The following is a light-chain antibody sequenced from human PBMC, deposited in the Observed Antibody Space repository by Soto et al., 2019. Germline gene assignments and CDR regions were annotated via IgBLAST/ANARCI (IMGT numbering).Light chain of an antibody. CDR3: HQRCGSPRT. CDR1: QGISRC. V-gene: IGKV1-12*01. Sequence: DMQRTQSQSSVYASVGDRVTITCRASQGISRCLDWYQQKPGKAPKLLIYGASSVQSGVPSRFSGSGSGTDFTLTISSLQPEDFALYYCHQRCGSPRTFGQGTKVDIK. J-gene: IGKJ1*01. CDR2: GAS.